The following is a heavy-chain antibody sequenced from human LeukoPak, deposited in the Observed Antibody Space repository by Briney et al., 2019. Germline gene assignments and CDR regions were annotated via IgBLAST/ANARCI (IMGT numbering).Heavy chain of an antibody. V-gene: IGHV4-59*02. D-gene: IGHD2-15*01. J-gene: IGHJ4*02. Sequence: PSETLSLTCVVSGGTVSGYYWGWIRQPPGRGLEWIGYVYYSGSTNYNPSFKSRITISVDTSRNQFSLQLSSVTAADTAVYYCARIHRYCSGGACYVLDNWGQGTLVAVSS. CDR3: ARIHRYCSGGACYVLDN. CDR2: VYYSGST. CDR1: GGTVSGYY.